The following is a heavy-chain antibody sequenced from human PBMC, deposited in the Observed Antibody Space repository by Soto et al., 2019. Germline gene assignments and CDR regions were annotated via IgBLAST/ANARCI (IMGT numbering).Heavy chain of an antibody. CDR3: AGDAPPFGY. CDR1: GYTFTSSG. V-gene: IGHV1-18*01. Sequence: QVQLVQSGAEVKKPGASVKVSCKASGYTFTSSGISWVRQAPGQVLEWMGWISAYNGNTNYPQKLQGRVTMTTDTSPSTAYMEQRSLRYDDTAVYYCAGDAPPFGYCGQGTLVTVSS. D-gene: IGHD3-10*01. CDR2: ISAYNGNT. J-gene: IGHJ4*02.